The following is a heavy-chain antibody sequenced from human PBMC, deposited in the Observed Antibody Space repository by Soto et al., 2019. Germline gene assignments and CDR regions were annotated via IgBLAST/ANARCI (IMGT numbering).Heavy chain of an antibody. V-gene: IGHV4-31*03. CDR3: ARHYYDSSGYFDY. CDR2: IYYSGST. D-gene: IGHD3-22*01. J-gene: IGHJ4*02. Sequence: SETLSLTCTVSGGSISSGGYYWSWIRQHPGKGLEWIGYIYYSGSTYYNPSLKSRVTISVDTSKNQFSLKLSSVTAADTAVYYCARHYYDSSGYFDYWGQGTLVTVYS. CDR1: GGSISSGGYY.